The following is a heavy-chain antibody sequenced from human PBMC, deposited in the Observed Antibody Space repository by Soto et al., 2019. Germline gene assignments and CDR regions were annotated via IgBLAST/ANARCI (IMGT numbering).Heavy chain of an antibody. Sequence: PGGSLRLSCAACGFTFSSYSMNWVRQAPGKGLEWVSSISSSSSYIYYADSVKGRFTISRDNAKNSLYLQMNSLRAEDTAVYYCAVFGDSSGYGNFQHWGQGTLVTVSS. CDR2: ISSSSSYI. V-gene: IGHV3-21*01. CDR3: AVFGDSSGYGNFQH. D-gene: IGHD3-22*01. J-gene: IGHJ1*01. CDR1: GFTFSSYS.